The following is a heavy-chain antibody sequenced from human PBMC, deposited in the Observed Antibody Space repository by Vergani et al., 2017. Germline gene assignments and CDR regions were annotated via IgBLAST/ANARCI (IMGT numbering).Heavy chain of an antibody. J-gene: IGHJ4*02. CDR2: IHYSEKT. V-gene: IGHV4-59*11. D-gene: IGHD3-9*01. Sequence: QVQLHESGPGLVKSSETLSLTCSVSFDSIRNLYCNWIRQPPGKGLEWIGSIHYSEKTNYNPSLKTRVTISVDTSKNQFSLTLTSVTAADTAIYFCARTESFILRYFHWDLWGQGTLVTVSS. CDR1: FDSIRNLY. CDR3: ARTESFILRYFHWDL.